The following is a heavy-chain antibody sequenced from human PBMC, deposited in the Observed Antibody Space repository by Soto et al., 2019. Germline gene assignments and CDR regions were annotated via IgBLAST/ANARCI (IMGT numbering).Heavy chain of an antibody. D-gene: IGHD4-17*01. CDR1: GYTFSSYG. Sequence: QVKLVESGGGVDQPGRSLRLSCAASGYTFSSYGMHWVRQAPGKGLEWVAVISYDGSNKYYADSVKGRFTISRDNSKNTLYLQMNSLRAEDTAVYYCAKHPDGTEYGGNSETWGQGTLVTVSS. J-gene: IGHJ5*02. CDR3: AKHPDGTEYGGNSET. CDR2: ISYDGSNK. V-gene: IGHV3-30*18.